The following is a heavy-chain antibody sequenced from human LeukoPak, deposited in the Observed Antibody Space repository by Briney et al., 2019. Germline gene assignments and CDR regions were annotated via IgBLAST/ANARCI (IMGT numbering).Heavy chain of an antibody. CDR2: ISYDGSNK. CDR3: ARDGYCSSTSCYRHFDY. CDR1: GFTFSSYA. J-gene: IGHJ4*02. V-gene: IGHV3-30-3*01. Sequence: GGSLRLSCAASGFTFSSYAMHWVRQAPGKGLEWVAVISYDGSNKYYADSVKGRFTISRDNSKNTLYLQMNSLRAEDTAVYYCARDGYCSSTSCYRHFDYWGQGTLVTVSS. D-gene: IGHD2-2*03.